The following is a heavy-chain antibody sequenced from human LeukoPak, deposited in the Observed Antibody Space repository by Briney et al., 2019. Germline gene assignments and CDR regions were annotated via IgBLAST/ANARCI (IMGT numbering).Heavy chain of an antibody. CDR2: IYTSGST. J-gene: IGHJ5*02. CDR1: GGSISSGSYY. V-gene: IGHV4-61*02. D-gene: IGHD3-3*01. Sequence: SETLSLTCTVSGGSISSGSYYWSWIRQPAGKGLEWIGRIYTSGSTNYNPSLKSRVTISVDTSKNQFSLKLRSVTAADTPLHYWAGDPQGDFGRGKTGFDPWGQGTLVTVS. CDR3: AGDPQGDFGRGKTGFDP.